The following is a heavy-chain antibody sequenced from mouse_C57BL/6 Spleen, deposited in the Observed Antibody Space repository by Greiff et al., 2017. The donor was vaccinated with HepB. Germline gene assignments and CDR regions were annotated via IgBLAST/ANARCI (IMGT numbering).Heavy chain of an antibody. D-gene: IGHD1-1*01. Sequence: VQLQQSGAELVKPGASVKISCKASGYAFSSYWMNWVKQRPGKGLEWIGQIYPGDGDTNYNGKFKGKATLTADKSSSTAYLQLRSLTSEDSAVYFWARGATTLVAPYAMDYWGQGTSVTVSS. J-gene: IGHJ4*01. CDR2: IYPGDGDT. CDR3: ARGATTLVAPYAMDY. V-gene: IGHV1-80*01. CDR1: GYAFSSYW.